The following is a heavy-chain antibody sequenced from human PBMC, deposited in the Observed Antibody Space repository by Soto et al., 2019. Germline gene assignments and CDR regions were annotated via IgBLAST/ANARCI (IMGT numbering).Heavy chain of an antibody. J-gene: IGHJ5*02. D-gene: IGHD2-2*02. CDR2: INPNSGGT. CDR3: ARPVDCISTSCYSSRFDP. Sequence: ASVKVSCKASGYTFTGYYMHWVRQAPGQGLEWMGWINPNSGGTNYAQKFQGRVTITADESTSTAYMELSSLRSEDTAVYYCARPVDCISTSCYSSRFDPWGQGTLVTVSS. V-gene: IGHV1-2*02. CDR1: GYTFTGYY.